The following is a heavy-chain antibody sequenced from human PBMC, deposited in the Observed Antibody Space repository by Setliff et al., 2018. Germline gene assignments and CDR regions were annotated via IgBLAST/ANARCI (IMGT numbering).Heavy chain of an antibody. V-gene: IGHV4-34*01. D-gene: IGHD5-12*01. CDR2: INHSGST. CDR1: GGSFSNYY. J-gene: IGHJ4*02. CDR3: ASLPVASPYYFDY. Sequence: PSETLSLTCTVYGGSFSNYYWSWIRQPPGKGLEWIGEINHSGSTNYNPSLKSRVTISVDTSKNQFSLKLSSVTAADTALYYCASLPVASPYYFDYWGQGSLVTVSS.